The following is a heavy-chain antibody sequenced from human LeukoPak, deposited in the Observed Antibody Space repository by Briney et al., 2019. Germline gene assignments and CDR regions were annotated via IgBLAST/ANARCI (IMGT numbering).Heavy chain of an antibody. Sequence: SETLFLTCTVSGGSISSYYWSWIRQPPGKGLEWIGYIYYSGSTNYNPSLKSRVTISVDTSKNQFSLKLSSVTAADTAVYYCARGVIAAAGMTSYYFDYWGQGTLVTVSS. CDR1: GGSISSYY. D-gene: IGHD6-13*01. J-gene: IGHJ4*02. CDR3: ARGVIAAAGMTSYYFDY. V-gene: IGHV4-59*01. CDR2: IYYSGST.